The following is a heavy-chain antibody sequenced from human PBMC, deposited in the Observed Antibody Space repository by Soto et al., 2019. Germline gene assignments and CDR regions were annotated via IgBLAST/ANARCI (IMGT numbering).Heavy chain of an antibody. Sequence: PSETLSLTCSVSCASIGGVVYRSWLRHFPGRGLEWIVCFSSSGITYYNPALNNRISLSLDTSQNQLSLKLLSVTAAATAIYDCTRSGVTVILIPSHWFDPWGQGTLVNVSS. CDR2: FSSSGIT. V-gene: IGHV4-31*03. J-gene: IGHJ5*02. CDR1: CASIGGVVY. CDR3: TRSGVTVILIPSHWFDP. D-gene: IGHD2-21*02.